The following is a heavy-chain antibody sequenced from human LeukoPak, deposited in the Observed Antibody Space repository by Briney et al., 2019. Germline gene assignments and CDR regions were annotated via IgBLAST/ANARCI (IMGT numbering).Heavy chain of an antibody. V-gene: IGHV4-59*01. CDR1: GGSISSYY. J-gene: IGHJ4*02. D-gene: IGHD1-20*01. CDR3: ARGRYNWNYFDY. Sequence: SETLSLTCTVSGGSISSYYWSWIRQPPGKGLEWIGYIYYSGSTNYNPSLKSRVIISVDTSKNQFSLKLSSVTAADTAVYYCARGRYNWNYFDYWGQGTLITVSS. CDR2: IYYSGST.